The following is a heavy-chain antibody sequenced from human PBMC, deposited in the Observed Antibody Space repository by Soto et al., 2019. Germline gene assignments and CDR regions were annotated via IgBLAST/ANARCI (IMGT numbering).Heavy chain of an antibody. J-gene: IGHJ6*02. CDR3: ARASVAEPYYYYYYGRDV. CDR1: GYTFTGYG. CDR2: ISAYDGNT. D-gene: IGHD6-19*01. V-gene: IGHV1-18*01. Sequence: ASVKVSCKASGYTFTGYGISWVRQDPEQGLEWLGWISAYDGNTNYAQKLQGRVTMTTDTSTSTAYLELRSLRSDDTAVYYCARASVAEPYYYYYYGRDVWGQGTTVTVSS.